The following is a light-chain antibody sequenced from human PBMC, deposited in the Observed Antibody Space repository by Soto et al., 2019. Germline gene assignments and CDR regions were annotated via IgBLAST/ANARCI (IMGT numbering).Light chain of an antibody. CDR1: QDSSNY. J-gene: IGKJ2*01. CDR2: DAS. V-gene: IGKV1-33*01. CDR3: QPYDNLPPA. Sequence: DIQMTQSPSSLSASVGDRVTITCQASQDSSNYLNWYQQKPGKAPKLLIYDASNLETGVPSRFSGSGSGTDFTFTISSLQHEDIATYYCQPYDNLPPAFGQGNKLEIK.